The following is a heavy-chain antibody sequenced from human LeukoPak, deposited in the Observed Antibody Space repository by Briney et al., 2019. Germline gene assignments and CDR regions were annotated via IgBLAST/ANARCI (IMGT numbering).Heavy chain of an antibody. CDR3: ARGTEIAAAGSYFDY. V-gene: IGHV3-30-3*01. D-gene: IGHD6-13*01. CDR2: IPYDGSNK. CDR1: GFTFSSYA. Sequence: PGRSLRLSCAASGFTFSSYAMHWVRQAPGKGLEWVAVIPYDGSNKYYADSVKGRFTISRDNSKNTLYLQMNSLRAEDTAVYYCARGTEIAAAGSYFDYWGQGTLVTV. J-gene: IGHJ4*02.